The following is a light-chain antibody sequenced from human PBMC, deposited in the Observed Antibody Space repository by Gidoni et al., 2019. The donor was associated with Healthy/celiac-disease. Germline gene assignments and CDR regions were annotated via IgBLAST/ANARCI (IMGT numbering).Light chain of an antibody. Sequence: QSVLTQPPSVSGAPGHRATISSTGRSTNIGAGYDVHWYQQLPGTAPKLLIYGNSNRPSGLPDRFSGSKSGTSASLAITGLQAEDEADYYCQSYDSSLSGWVFGGGTKLTVL. CDR1: STNIGAGYD. CDR2: GNS. J-gene: IGLJ3*02. V-gene: IGLV1-40*01. CDR3: QSYDSSLSGWV.